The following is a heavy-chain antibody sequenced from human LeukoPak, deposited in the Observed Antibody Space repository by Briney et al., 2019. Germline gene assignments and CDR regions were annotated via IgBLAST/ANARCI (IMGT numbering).Heavy chain of an antibody. V-gene: IGHV4-34*01. J-gene: IGHJ4*02. CDR1: GGSIRSYY. CDR2: INHSGST. D-gene: IGHD2-2*01. CDR3: ARSTRWYFDY. Sequence: SETLSLTCTVSGGSIRSYYWSWIRQPPGKGLEWIGEINHSGSTNYNPSLKSRVTIPVDTSKNQFSLKLSSVTAADTAVYYCARSTRWYFDYWGQGTLVTVSS.